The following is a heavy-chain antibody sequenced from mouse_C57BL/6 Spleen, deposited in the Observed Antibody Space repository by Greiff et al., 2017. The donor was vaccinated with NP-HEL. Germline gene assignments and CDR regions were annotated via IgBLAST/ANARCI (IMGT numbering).Heavy chain of an antibody. D-gene: IGHD1-1*01. J-gene: IGHJ4*01. CDR2: IYPRSGNT. CDR3: ARGDYGSSYGDAMDY. Sequence: VHLVESGAELARPGASVKLSCKASGYTFTSYGISWVKQRTGQGLEWIGEIYPRSGNTYYNEKFKGKATLTADKSSSTAYMELRSLTSEDSAVYFCARGDYGSSYGDAMDYWGQGTSVTVSS. CDR1: GYTFTSYG. V-gene: IGHV1-81*01.